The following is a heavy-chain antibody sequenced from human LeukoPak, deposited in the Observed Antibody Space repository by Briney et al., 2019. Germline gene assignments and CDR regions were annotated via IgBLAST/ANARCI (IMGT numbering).Heavy chain of an antibody. V-gene: IGHV3-11*05. CDR3: ARDQGFFDY. CDR1: GFTFSDYY. J-gene: IGHJ4*02. CDR2: ISTTSFYT. Sequence: GGSLRLSCAASGFTFSDYYMSWIRQAPGKGLEWVSYISTTSFYTDYADSVKGRFTISRVNAKNLLYLQMNSLRPDDTAVYYCARDQGFFDYWGQGTLVTV.